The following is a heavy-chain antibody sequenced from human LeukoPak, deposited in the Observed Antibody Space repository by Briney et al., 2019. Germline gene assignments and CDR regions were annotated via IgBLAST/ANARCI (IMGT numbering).Heavy chain of an antibody. CDR1: GGSISNYY. D-gene: IGHD3-10*01. Sequence: PSETLSLTCTVSGGSISNYYWSWIRQPPGKGLEWIGCIYYSGTTNYNPSLKSRVTISVDTSKNQFSLKLSSVTAADTAVYYCARKAMVRGVWWAFDIWGQGTVVTVSS. CDR3: ARKAMVRGVWWAFDI. J-gene: IGHJ3*02. V-gene: IGHV4-59*01. CDR2: IYYSGTT.